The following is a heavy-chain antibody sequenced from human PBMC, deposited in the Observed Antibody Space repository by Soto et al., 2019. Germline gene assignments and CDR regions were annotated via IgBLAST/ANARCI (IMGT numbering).Heavy chain of an antibody. Sequence: QVQLQQWGAGLLKPSETLSLTCAVYGGSFSGYYWSWIRQPPGKGLEWIGEINHSGSTNYNPSLKSRVTISVDTSKNQFSLKLSSVTAADTAVYYCARWGVVLMVYAHFDYWGQGTLVTVSS. J-gene: IGHJ4*02. CDR3: ARWGVVLMVYAHFDY. CDR2: INHSGST. V-gene: IGHV4-34*01. D-gene: IGHD2-8*01. CDR1: GGSFSGYY.